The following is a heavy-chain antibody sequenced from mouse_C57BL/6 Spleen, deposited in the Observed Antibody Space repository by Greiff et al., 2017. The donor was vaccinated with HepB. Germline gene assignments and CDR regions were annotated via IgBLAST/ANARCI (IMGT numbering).Heavy chain of an antibody. CDR1: GFTFSSYA. V-gene: IGHV5-4*01. CDR2: ISDGGSYT. D-gene: IGHD1-1*01. CDR3: AREVPDYYGSSYFDY. Sequence: EVQLVESGGGLVKPGGSLKLSCAASGFTFSSYAMSWVRQTPEKRLEWVATISDGGSYTYYPDNVKGRFTISRDNAKNNLYLQMSHLKSEDTAMYYCAREVPDYYGSSYFDYWGQGTTLTVSS. J-gene: IGHJ2*01.